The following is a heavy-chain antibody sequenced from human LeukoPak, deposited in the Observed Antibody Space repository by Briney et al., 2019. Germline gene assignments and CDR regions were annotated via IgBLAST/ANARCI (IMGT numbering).Heavy chain of an antibody. CDR1: GGSISSGSYY. Sequence: SETLSLTCTVSGGSISSGSYYWSWIRQPAGKGLEWIGPIYTSGSTNYNPSLKSRVTISVDTSKNQFSLKLSSVTAADTAVYYCARDSRRDGYNLYAFDIWGQGTMVTVSS. V-gene: IGHV4-61*02. J-gene: IGHJ3*02. D-gene: IGHD5-24*01. CDR3: ARDSRRDGYNLYAFDI. CDR2: IYTSGST.